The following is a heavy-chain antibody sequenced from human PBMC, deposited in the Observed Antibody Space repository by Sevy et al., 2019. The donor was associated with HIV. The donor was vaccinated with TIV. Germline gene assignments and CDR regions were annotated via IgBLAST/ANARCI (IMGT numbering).Heavy chain of an antibody. D-gene: IGHD2-15*01. CDR3: ARVNCSGGSCYYYYGMDV. Sequence: GGSLRLSCAASGFTVSNNYMSWVRQAPGKGLEWVSVIYSGGSTYYADSVKGRFTISRDNSKNTLYLQMNSLRAEDTAVYYCARVNCSGGSCYYYYGMDVWGQGTTVTVSS. V-gene: IGHV3-53*01. J-gene: IGHJ6*02. CDR1: GFTVSNNY. CDR2: IYSGGST.